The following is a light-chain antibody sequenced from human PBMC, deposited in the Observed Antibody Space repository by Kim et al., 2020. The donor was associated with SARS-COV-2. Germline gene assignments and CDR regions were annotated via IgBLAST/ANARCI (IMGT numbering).Light chain of an antibody. Sequence: GQSVTLSCTRSSSDIGAYDDFSWYQHHPGKGHKLVTFEVTKRPSGVPDGFSGAKSGNTDSLTVSGLQAEDEADDYCSLYTDTKNLIYGGGAQLTVL. V-gene: IGLV2-8*01. CDR1: SSDIGAYDD. CDR3: SLYTDTKNLI. CDR2: EVT. J-gene: IGLJ2*01.